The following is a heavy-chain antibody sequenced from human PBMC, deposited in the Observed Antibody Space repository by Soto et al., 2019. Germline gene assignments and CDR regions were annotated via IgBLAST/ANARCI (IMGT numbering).Heavy chain of an antibody. V-gene: IGHV5-10-1*01. CDR3: ARLYCTTSTCDSWFDP. D-gene: IGHD2-2*01. J-gene: IGHJ5*02. Sequence: PGESLKISCTGFGYTFTTFWISWVRQMPGKGLEWMGRIDPRDSYVYYSPSFQGHVTISVDKSISTAYLQWGSLKASDTAIYYCARLYCTTSTCDSWFDPWGQGTLVTVS. CDR1: GYTFTTFW. CDR2: IDPRDSYV.